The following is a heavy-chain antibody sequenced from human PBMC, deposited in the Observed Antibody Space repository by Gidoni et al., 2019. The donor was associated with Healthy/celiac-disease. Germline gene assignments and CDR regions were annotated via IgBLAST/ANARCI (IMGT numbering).Heavy chain of an antibody. CDR1: GFTFSSYG. J-gene: IGHJ4*02. CDR2: ISYDGSNK. Sequence: QVQLVESGGGVVQPGRSLRLSCAASGFTFSSYGMHWVRQAPGKGLEWVAVISYDGSNKYYADPVKRRFPISRDNSKNPLYLQMNSLRAEDPAFYYCAKGGGEGEWELPYYFDYWGQGTLVTVSS. CDR3: AKGGGEGEWELPYYFDY. V-gene: IGHV3-30*18. D-gene: IGHD1-26*01.